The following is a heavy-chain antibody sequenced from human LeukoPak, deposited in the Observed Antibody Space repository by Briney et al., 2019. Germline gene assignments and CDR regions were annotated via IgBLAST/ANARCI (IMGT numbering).Heavy chain of an antibody. J-gene: IGHJ4*02. V-gene: IGHV3-23*01. CDR3: AKDRGPNLYCSSTSCYFDY. CDR2: ISGSGGST. D-gene: IGHD2-2*01. CDR1: GFTFSSYA. Sequence: PGGSLRLSCAASGFTFSSYAMSWVRQAPGKGLEWVSAISGSGGSTYYADSVKGRLTISRDNSKNTLYLQMNSLRAEDTAVYYCAKDRGPNLYCSSTSCYFDYWGQGTLVTVSS.